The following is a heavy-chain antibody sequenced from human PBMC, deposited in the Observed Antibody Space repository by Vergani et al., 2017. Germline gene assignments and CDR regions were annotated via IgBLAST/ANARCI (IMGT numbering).Heavy chain of an antibody. J-gene: IGHJ4*03. CDR1: GFTFSSYG. CDR3: AKVHPGIAAAGTGAFDY. CDR2: ISFDGSNK. Sequence: QVQLVESGGGVVQPGRSLRLSCAASGFTFSSYGMHWVRQAPGKGLEWVAVISFDGSNKYYADSVKGRFTISRDNSKNTLYLQMNSLRAEDTAVYYCAKVHPGIAAAGTGAFDYWGKGTTVTVSS. D-gene: IGHD6-13*01. V-gene: IGHV3-30*18.